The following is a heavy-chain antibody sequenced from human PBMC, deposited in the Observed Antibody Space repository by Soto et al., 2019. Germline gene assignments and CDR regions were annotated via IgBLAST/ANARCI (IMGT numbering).Heavy chain of an antibody. CDR1: GFSFSDYA. CDR2: ISYDGSGK. V-gene: IGHV3-30-3*01. D-gene: IGHD1-7*01. Sequence: QVQLVESGGGVVHLGRSLRLSCAASGFSFSDYAMHWLRQAPGKGLEWVAAISYDGSGKYFADSVKGRFTISRDNSKSTLYLQIDSLRAEDAAVYYCAISALEVRTYWGQGTLVTVSS. CDR3: AISALEVRTY. J-gene: IGHJ4*02.